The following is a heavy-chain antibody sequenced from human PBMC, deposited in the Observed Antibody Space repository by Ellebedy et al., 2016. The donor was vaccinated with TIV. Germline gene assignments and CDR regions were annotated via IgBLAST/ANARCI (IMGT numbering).Heavy chain of an antibody. V-gene: IGHV4-61*08. CDR1: GGSSSSGDFY. Sequence: SETLSLXXTVSGGSSSSGDFYWSWIRQAPGKGLEWIGYIYYSGSTNYNPSLKSRVTISLDTSKNQFSLNLSSVTAADTAVYYCAGLPYDFWSGYYPDSWGQGTLVTVSS. CDR2: IYYSGST. J-gene: IGHJ4*02. CDR3: AGLPYDFWSGYYPDS. D-gene: IGHD3-3*01.